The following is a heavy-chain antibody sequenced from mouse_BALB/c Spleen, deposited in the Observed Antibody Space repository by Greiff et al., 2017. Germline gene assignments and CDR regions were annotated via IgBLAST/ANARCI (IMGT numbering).Heavy chain of an antibody. D-gene: IGHD1-1*01. V-gene: IGHV5-12-2*01. J-gene: IGHJ4*01. Sequence: EVHLVESGGGLVQPGGSLKLSCAASGFTFSSYTMSWVRQTPEKRLEWVAYISNGGGSTYYPDTVKGRFTISRDNAKNTLYLQMSSLKSEDTAMYYCARHGSSLYYYAMDYWGQGTSVTVSS. CDR1: GFTFSSYT. CDR3: ARHGSSLYYYAMDY. CDR2: ISNGGGST.